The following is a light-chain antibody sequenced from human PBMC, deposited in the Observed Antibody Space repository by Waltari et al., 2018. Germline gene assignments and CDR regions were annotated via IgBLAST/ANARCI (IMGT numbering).Light chain of an antibody. CDR1: SSNIGAGYD. Sequence: QSVLTHPPSVSGAPGQRVTISCTGSSSNIGAGYDVPWYQQLPGTAPKLLIYGNSNRPSGVPDRFSGSKSGTSASLAITGLQAEDEADYYCQSYDSSLSGVVFGGGTKLTVL. CDR2: GNS. V-gene: IGLV1-40*01. CDR3: QSYDSSLSGVV. J-gene: IGLJ2*01.